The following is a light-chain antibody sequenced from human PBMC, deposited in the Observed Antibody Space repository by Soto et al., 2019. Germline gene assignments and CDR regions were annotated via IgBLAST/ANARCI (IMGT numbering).Light chain of an antibody. Sequence: VLTQPPSVSVAPGKTARITCGGNNIGSKSVHWYQQKPGQAPVLVIYYDSDRPSGIPERFSGSNSGNTATLTISRVEAGDEADYYCQVWDSSSDLVVFGGGTKLTVL. CDR3: QVWDSSSDLVV. J-gene: IGLJ2*01. CDR1: NIGSKS. V-gene: IGLV3-21*04. CDR2: YDS.